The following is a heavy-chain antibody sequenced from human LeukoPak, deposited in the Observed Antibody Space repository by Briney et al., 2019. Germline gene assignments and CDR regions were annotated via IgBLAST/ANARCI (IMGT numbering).Heavy chain of an antibody. D-gene: IGHD6-6*01. J-gene: IGHJ4*02. V-gene: IGHV4-31*03. CDR3: ARIAARSIDY. CDR1: GGSISSGVYY. CDR2: IYYSGST. Sequence: SETLSLTCTVSGGSISSGVYYWSWIRQHPGKGLEWIGYIYYSGSTYYNPSLKSRVTISVDTSKNQFSLKLSSVTAADTAVYYCARIAARSIDYWGQGTLVTVSS.